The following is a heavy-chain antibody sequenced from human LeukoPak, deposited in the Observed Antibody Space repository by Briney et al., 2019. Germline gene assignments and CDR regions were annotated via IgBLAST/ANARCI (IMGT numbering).Heavy chain of an antibody. V-gene: IGHV4-38-2*02. Sequence: SETLSLTCTVSGYSISNGYYWGWIRQPPGKGLEWIGSIYHSGSTNYNPSLKSRVTISVDTSKNQFSLKLSSVTAADTAVYYCARIVVVAATPASYYYYYYMDVWGKGTTVTISS. J-gene: IGHJ6*03. CDR1: GYSISNGYY. D-gene: IGHD2-15*01. CDR2: IYHSGST. CDR3: ARIVVVAATPASYYYYYYMDV.